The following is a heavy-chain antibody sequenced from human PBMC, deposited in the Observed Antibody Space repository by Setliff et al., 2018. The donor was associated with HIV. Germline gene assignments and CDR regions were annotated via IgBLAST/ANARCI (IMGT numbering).Heavy chain of an antibody. V-gene: IGHV4-38-2*02. CDR3: ARQAWHYDRDGYFMDY. CDR2: IYHSGNT. D-gene: IGHD3-22*01. J-gene: IGHJ4*02. CDR1: GDSICSVFY. Sequence: PSETLSLTCTVSGDSICSVFYWGWIRQPPGKGLEWIGSIYHSGNTYYMPSLQSRVTISVDMSKNQFSLNLDSATAADTAVYYCARQAWHYDRDGYFMDYWGQGKLVTVSS.